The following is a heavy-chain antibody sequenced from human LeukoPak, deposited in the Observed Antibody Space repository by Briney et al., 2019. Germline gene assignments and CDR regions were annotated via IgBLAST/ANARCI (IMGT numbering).Heavy chain of an antibody. CDR3: ARDGEWYSSGWYQIDY. CDR1: GFTFSSYA. D-gene: IGHD6-19*01. Sequence: GRSLRLSCAASGFTFSSYAMHWVRQPPGKGLEWVAVISYDGSNKYYADSVKGRFTISRDNSKNTLYLQMNSLRAEDTAVYYCARDGEWYSSGWYQIDYWGQGTLVTVSS. V-gene: IGHV3-30*04. J-gene: IGHJ4*02. CDR2: ISYDGSNK.